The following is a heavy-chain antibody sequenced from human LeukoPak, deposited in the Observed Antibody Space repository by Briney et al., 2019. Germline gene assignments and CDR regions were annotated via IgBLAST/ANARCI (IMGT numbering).Heavy chain of an antibody. CDR2: IRSKANSYAT. CDR3: TRHYDILTGYFGGAFDI. Sequence: GGSLKLSCAASGFTFSGSAMHWVRQASGKGLEWVGRIRSKANSYATAYAASVKGRFTISRDDSKKTAYLQINSLKSDDTAVYYSTRHYDILTGYFGGAFDIWGQGTMVTVSS. CDR1: GFTFSGSA. J-gene: IGHJ3*02. D-gene: IGHD3-9*01. V-gene: IGHV3-73*01.